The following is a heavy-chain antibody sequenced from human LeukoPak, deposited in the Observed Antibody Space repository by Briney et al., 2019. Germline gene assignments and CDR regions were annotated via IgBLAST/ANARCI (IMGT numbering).Heavy chain of an antibody. CDR1: GYTFTSYG. V-gene: IGHV1-18*01. CDR2: ISAYNGNT. CDR3: ARLTWIQLWLPLDY. J-gene: IGHJ4*02. Sequence: ASVKVSCKASGYTFTSYGISWVRQAPGQGLEWMGWISAYNGNTNYAQKLQGRVTMTTDTSTSTAYMELRSLRSDDTAVYYCARLTWIQLWLPLDYWGQGTLVTVSS. D-gene: IGHD5-18*01.